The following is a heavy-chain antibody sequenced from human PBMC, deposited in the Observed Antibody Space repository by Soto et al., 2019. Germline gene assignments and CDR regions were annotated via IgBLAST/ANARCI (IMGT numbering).Heavy chain of an antibody. CDR3: TTAYYDFWSGYSEYFDY. Sequence: GGSLRLSCAASGFTFSNAWMNWVRQAPGKGLEWVGRIKSKTDGGTTDYAAPVKGRFTISRDDSKNTLYLQMNSLKTEDTAVYYCTTAYYDFWSGYSEYFDYWGQGTLVTVSS. J-gene: IGHJ4*02. CDR1: GFTFSNAW. V-gene: IGHV3-15*07. CDR2: IKSKTDGGTT. D-gene: IGHD3-3*01.